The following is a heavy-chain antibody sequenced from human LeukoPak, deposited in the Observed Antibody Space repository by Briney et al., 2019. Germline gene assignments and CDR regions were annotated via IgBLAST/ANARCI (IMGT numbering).Heavy chain of an antibody. CDR1: GFTFSSYG. V-gene: IGHV3-23*01. Sequence: GGSLRLSCAASGFTFSSYGMSWVRQAPGMGLEWVSGVTYSGGSTYYADSVKGRFTISRDNAKNSLYLQMNSLRAEDTAVYYCARDYGGSSPFDYWGQGTLVTVSS. J-gene: IGHJ4*02. D-gene: IGHD4-23*01. CDR2: VTYSGGST. CDR3: ARDYGGSSPFDY.